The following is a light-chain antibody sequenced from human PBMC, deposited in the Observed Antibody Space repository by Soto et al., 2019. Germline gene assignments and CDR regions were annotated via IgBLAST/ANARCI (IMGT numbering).Light chain of an antibody. V-gene: IGKV3-11*01. CDR3: QQRKYWPPLT. Sequence: EVVVTQSPVTLALSPGERATLSCRTSQSVDIYVAWYQQKPGQAPRLLIYDASNRAPGIPTRFSCSGSGTDFTLTISSLEPEDFAVYYCQQRKYWPPLTFGGGTKVEIK. J-gene: IGKJ4*01. CDR2: DAS. CDR1: QSVDIY.